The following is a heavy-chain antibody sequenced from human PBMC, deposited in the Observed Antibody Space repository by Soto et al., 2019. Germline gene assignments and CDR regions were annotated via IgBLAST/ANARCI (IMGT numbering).Heavy chain of an antibody. Sequence: PSETLSLTCTVSGGSISSYYWSWIRQPPGKGLEWIGYIYYSGSTNYNPSLKSRVTISVDTSKNQFSLKLSSVTAADTAVYYCARCLGYCSGGSCYCYYFDYWGQGTLVTVSS. CDR1: GGSISSYY. J-gene: IGHJ4*02. CDR2: IYYSGST. D-gene: IGHD2-15*01. CDR3: ARCLGYCSGGSCYCYYFDY. V-gene: IGHV4-59*01.